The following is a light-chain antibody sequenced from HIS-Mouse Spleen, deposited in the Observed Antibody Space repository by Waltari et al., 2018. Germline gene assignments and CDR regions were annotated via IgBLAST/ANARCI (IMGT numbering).Light chain of an antibody. CDR3: YSTDSSGNHRV. V-gene: IGLV3-10*01. CDR2: EDS. CDR1: ALPKKY. J-gene: IGLJ2*01. Sequence: SYELTQPPSVSVSPGQTARLTCPGDALPKKYAYWYQQKSGQAPVLVSYEDSKRPSGIPERFSGSSSGTMATLTISGAQVEDEADYYCYSTDSSGNHRVFGGGTKLTVL.